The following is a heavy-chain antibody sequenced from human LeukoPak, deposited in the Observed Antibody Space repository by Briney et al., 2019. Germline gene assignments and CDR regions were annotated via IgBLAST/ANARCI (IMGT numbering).Heavy chain of an antibody. J-gene: IGHJ4*02. Sequence: GGSLRLSCAASGFTFSSYAMHWVLQAPGKGLEWVAVISYDGSNKYYADSVKGRFTISRDNSKNTLYLQMNSLRAEDTAVYYCARDLDTAMVTAPGYWGQGTLVTVSP. CDR1: GFTFSSYA. V-gene: IGHV3-30*04. CDR3: ARDLDTAMVTAPGY. CDR2: ISYDGSNK. D-gene: IGHD5-18*01.